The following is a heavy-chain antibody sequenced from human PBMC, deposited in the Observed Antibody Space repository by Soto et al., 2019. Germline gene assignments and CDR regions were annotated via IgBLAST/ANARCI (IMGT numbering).Heavy chain of an antibody. J-gene: IGHJ6*02. V-gene: IGHV4-39*01. CDR3: ARPYGYPAYDGMDV. CDR1: GGSISSSSYY. Sequence: QLQLQQSGPGLVKPSETLSLTCTVSGGSISSSSYYWGWIRQPPGKGLEWIGSIYYSGSTYYNPSLKSRVTISVDTSKNQFSLKLSSVTAADTAVYYCARPYGYPAYDGMDVWGQGTTVTVSS. CDR2: IYYSGST. D-gene: IGHD3-10*01.